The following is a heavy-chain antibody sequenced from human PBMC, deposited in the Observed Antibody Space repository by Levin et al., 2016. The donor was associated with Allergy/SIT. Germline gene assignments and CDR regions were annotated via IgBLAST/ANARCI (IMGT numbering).Heavy chain of an antibody. CDR2: TRNKANSFTT. D-gene: IGHD3-22*01. CDR1: GFTLSDHY. CDR3: VRVSLYNYESSGWAEAFDI. V-gene: IGHV3-72*01. Sequence: GGSLRLSCAVSGFTLSDHYMDWVRQAPGKGLEWVGRTRNKANSFTTEYAASVKGRFSISRDDSKNSLDLQMNSLKSEDTAVYYCVRVSLYNYESSGWAEAFDIWGQGTMVTVSS. J-gene: IGHJ3*02.